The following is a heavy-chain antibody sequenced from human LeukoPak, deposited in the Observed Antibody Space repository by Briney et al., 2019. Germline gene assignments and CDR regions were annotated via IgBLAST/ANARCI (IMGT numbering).Heavy chain of an antibody. Sequence: QSGGSLRLSCVGYGFTFSDYWMNWVRQLPGKGLEWLANIKQDGSVKSYVDSVRGRFTMSRDNAKNSLYLEMNSLRVEDTGVYYCARDVEGDSWPDYWGQGTLVTVSS. CDR1: GFTFSDYW. CDR2: IKQDGSVK. J-gene: IGHJ4*02. CDR3: ARDVEGDSWPDY. D-gene: IGHD2-15*01. V-gene: IGHV3-7*01.